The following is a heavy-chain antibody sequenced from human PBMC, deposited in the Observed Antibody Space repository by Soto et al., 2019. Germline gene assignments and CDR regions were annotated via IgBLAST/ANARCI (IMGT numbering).Heavy chain of an antibody. CDR2: INPSGGST. CDR1: GYTFTSYY. J-gene: IGHJ6*02. CDR3: ARDAGYCTNGVCYTDYYYYGMDV. D-gene: IGHD2-8*01. Sequence: QVQLVQSGAEVKKPGASVKVSCKASGYTFTSYYMHWVRQAPGQGLEWMGIINPSGGSTSYAQKCQGRVTMTRDTSTSTVYMELSSLRSEDTAVYYCARDAGYCTNGVCYTDYYYYGMDVWGQGTTVTVSS. V-gene: IGHV1-46*01.